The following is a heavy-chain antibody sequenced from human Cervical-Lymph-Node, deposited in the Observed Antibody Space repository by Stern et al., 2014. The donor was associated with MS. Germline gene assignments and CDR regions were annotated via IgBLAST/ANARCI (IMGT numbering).Heavy chain of an antibody. D-gene: IGHD3-10*01. J-gene: IGHJ5*02. V-gene: IGHV4-59*01. CDR2: IYYSGIA. Sequence: QVQLQESGPGLVKPSETLSLTCTVSGDSISGNYWSWIRQSPGRGLECLGYIYYSGIANYNPALKSRVTISGDTSKNQISLKLSSVTAADTAVYYCARVNELIQTGWFDPWGQGAQVTVSS. CDR1: GDSISGNY. CDR3: ARVNELIQTGWFDP.